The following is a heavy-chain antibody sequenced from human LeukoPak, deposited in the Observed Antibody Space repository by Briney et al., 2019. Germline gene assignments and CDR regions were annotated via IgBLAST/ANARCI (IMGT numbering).Heavy chain of an antibody. CDR1: GGSISSYY. J-gene: IGHJ4*02. Sequence: SETLSLTCTVSGGSISSYYWSWIRPPPGKGLEWIGYIYYSGSTNYNPSLKSRVTISVDTSKNQFSLKLSSVTAADTAVYYCARHGVAAQIDYWGQGTLVTVSS. D-gene: IGHD6-13*01. CDR2: IYYSGST. CDR3: ARHGVAAQIDY. V-gene: IGHV4-59*08.